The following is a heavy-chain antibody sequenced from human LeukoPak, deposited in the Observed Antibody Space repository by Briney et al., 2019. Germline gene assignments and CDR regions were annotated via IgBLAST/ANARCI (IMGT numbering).Heavy chain of an antibody. J-gene: IGHJ4*02. CDR3: ARDSYGDSGRRVFDY. CDR1: GDSISSTNYY. V-gene: IGHV4-39*07. CDR2: IYYSDST. Sequence: PWESLSLTCPVSGDSISSTNYYWGWIRQPPGKGLEWFGGIYYSDSTFNNPSLKSRVTISVYTDKNQFSLKVNSVTAADTAVYYCARDSYGDSGRRVFDYWGQGTLVTVSS. D-gene: IGHD4-17*01.